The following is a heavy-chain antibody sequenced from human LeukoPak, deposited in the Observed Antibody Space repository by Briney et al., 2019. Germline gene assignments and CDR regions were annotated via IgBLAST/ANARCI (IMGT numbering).Heavy chain of an antibody. CDR3: AKGGSSSWYWDTESH. V-gene: IGHV3-33*06. CDR1: GFTFSRYG. J-gene: IGHJ1*01. D-gene: IGHD6-13*01. Sequence: GGSLRLSCAASGFTFSRYGMHWVRQAPGKGLEWVAVIWHDGSYEYYADSVKGRFTISRDSSKNTLYLQMNSLRAEDTAVYYCAKGGSSSWYWDTESHWGQGTLVTVSS. CDR2: IWHDGSYE.